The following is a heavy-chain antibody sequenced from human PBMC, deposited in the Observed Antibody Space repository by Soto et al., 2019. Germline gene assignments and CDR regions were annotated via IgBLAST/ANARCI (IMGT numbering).Heavy chain of an antibody. CDR1: GGSISSSNW. J-gene: IGHJ6*02. CDR3: ASYGGGPYYYHYGMDV. Sequence: QVQLQESGPGLVKPSGTLSLTCAVSGGSISSSNWWSWVRQPPGRGLEWIGEIDHSGSTNYNPSLKCRVTISVDKSKNQFSLKLSSVTAADTAVYYCASYGGGPYYYHYGMDVWGQGTTVTVSS. CDR2: IDHSGST. V-gene: IGHV4-4*02. D-gene: IGHD2-21*01.